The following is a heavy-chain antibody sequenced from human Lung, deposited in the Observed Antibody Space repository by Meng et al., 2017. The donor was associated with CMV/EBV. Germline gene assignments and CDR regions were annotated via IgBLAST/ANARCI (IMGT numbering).Heavy chain of an antibody. CDR3: ARAAARPSDWFDP. CDR1: GFSLSTSGVG. J-gene: IGHJ5*02. Sequence: QTPFKVSVPTLVNPTQTLTLTCTFHGFSLSTSGVGVGWIRQPPGKALECLAIIYGDDEKRYSPSLESRLTVTKDTSKNQVVLTMTNMVPVDTATYYCARAAARPSDWFDPWGQGTLVTVSS. V-gene: IGHV2-5*02. CDR2: IYGDDEK. D-gene: IGHD6-6*01.